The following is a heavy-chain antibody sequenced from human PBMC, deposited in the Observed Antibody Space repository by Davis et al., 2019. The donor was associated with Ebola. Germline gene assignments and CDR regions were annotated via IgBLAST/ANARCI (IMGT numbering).Heavy chain of an antibody. J-gene: IGHJ6*02. CDR3: ARGGDSSGYYLSLYYYYGMDV. Sequence: GESLKISCAASGFTFSDYYMSWIRQAPGKGLEWVSYISSSSSTIYYADSVKGRFTISRDNAKNSLYLQMNSLRDEDTAVYYCARGGDSSGYYLSLYYYYGMDVWGQGTTVTVSS. D-gene: IGHD3-22*01. CDR2: ISSSSSTI. V-gene: IGHV3-11*04. CDR1: GFTFSDYY.